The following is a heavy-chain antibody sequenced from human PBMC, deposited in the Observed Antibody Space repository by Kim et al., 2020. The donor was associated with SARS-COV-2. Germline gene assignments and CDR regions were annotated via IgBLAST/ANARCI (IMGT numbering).Heavy chain of an antibody. CDR2: INHSGST. D-gene: IGHD4-17*01. CDR1: GGSFSGYY. CDR3: ARDPTVTTRSHAFDI. V-gene: IGHV4-34*01. Sequence: SETLSLTCAVYGGSFSGYYWSWIRQPPGKGLEWIGEINHSGSTNYNPSLKSRVTISVDTSKNQFSLKLSSVTAADTAVYYCARDPTVTTRSHAFDIWGQGTMVTVSS. J-gene: IGHJ3*02.